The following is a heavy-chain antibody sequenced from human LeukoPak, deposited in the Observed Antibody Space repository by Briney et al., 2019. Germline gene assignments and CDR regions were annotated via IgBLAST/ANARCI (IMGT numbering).Heavy chain of an antibody. V-gene: IGHV1-24*01. CDR1: GYTLTELS. CDR2: FDPEDGET. J-gene: IGHJ3*02. Sequence: ASVKVSCKVSGYTLTELSMHWVRQAPGKGLEWMGGFDPEDGETIYAQKFQGRVSMTEDTSTDTAYMELSSLRSEDTAVYYCATDTNWNDGAFDIWGQGTMVTVSS. D-gene: IGHD1-1*01. CDR3: ATDTNWNDGAFDI.